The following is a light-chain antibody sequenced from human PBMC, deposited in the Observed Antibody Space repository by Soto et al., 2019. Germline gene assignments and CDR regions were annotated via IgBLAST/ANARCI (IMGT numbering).Light chain of an antibody. Sequence: QSALTQPASVSGSPGQSITISCNGTSSDVGGYNYVSWYQQHPGKAPKLMIYDVSNRPSGVSNRFSGSKSGNTASLAITGLQAEDEADYYCQSYDSSLSGSVFGGGTKLTVL. CDR1: SSDVGGYNY. CDR2: DVS. CDR3: QSYDSSLSGSV. J-gene: IGLJ3*02. V-gene: IGLV2-14*01.